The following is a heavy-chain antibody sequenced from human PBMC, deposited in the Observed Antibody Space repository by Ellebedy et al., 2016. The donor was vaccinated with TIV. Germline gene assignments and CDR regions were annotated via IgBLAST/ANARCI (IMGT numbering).Heavy chain of an antibody. CDR1: GYTFTSFG. V-gene: IGHV1-18*04. CDR2: ISAYNGNT. CDR3: ATGGGEFSYFYYYYMDV. Sequence: ASVKVSCKASGYTFTSFGISWLRQAPGQGLEWMGWISAYNGNTKYAQKVQGRVTMTTDTSTSTAYMEMRNLKSDDTAVYYCATGGGEFSYFYYYYMDVWGKGTTVTVSS. J-gene: IGHJ6*03. D-gene: IGHD3-10*01.